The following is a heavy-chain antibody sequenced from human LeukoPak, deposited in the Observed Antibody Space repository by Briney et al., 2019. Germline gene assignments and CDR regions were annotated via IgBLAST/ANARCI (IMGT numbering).Heavy chain of an antibody. CDR1: GGSFSGYY. Sequence: PSETLSLTCAVYGGSFSGYYWSWIRQPPGKGLEWIGEINHSGSTNYNPSFTSRVTMSVDRSRNQFSLKLTSVTAVDTAVYYCARQKWEQQGRDYYFNGLDVWGPGTTVIVSS. V-gene: IGHV4-34*01. D-gene: IGHD1/OR15-1a*01. CDR3: ARQKWEQQGRDYYFNGLDV. J-gene: IGHJ6*02. CDR2: INHSGST.